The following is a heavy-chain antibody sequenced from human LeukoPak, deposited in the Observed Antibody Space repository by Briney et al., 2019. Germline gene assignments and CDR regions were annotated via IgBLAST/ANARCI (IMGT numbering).Heavy chain of an antibody. CDR2: ISWNSGSI. CDR1: GFTFDDYA. D-gene: IGHD3-3*01. CDR3: AKDKAYDFWSGYYDY. V-gene: IGHV3-9*03. J-gene: IGHJ4*02. Sequence: GRSLRLSCAASGFTFDDYAMHWVRQAPGKGLEWVSGISWNSGSIGYADSVKGRFTISRDNAKNSLYLQMNSLRAGDMALYYCAKDKAYDFWSGYYDYWGQGTLVTVSS.